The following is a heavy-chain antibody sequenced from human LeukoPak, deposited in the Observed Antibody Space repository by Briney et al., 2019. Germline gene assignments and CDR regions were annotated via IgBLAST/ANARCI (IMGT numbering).Heavy chain of an antibody. V-gene: IGHV3-23*01. J-gene: IGHJ6*03. CDR2: IFPSGGEI. D-gene: IGHD6-13*01. Sequence: GGSLRLSCAASGFTFSTFAMIWVRQPPGKGLEWVSSIFPSGGEIHYADSVRGRFTISRDNSKSTLSLQMNSLRAEDTAIYYCAKGIAAAYYYYYYMDVWGKGTTVTVSS. CDR1: GFTFSTFA. CDR3: AKGIAAAYYYYYYMDV.